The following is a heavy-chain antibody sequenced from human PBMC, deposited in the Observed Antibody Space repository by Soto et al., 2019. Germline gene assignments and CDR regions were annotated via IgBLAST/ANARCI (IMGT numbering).Heavy chain of an antibody. Sequence: QVQLVESGGGVVQPGRSLRLSCAASGFTFSSYAMHWVRQAPGKGLEWVAVISYDGSNKYYADSVKGRFTISRDNSKSTLYLQMNSLRAEDTAVYYCARESYCSGGSCYIPGAWGQGTLVTVSS. J-gene: IGHJ4*02. CDR1: GFTFSSYA. CDR2: ISYDGSNK. V-gene: IGHV3-30-3*01. D-gene: IGHD2-15*01. CDR3: ARESYCSGGSCYIPGA.